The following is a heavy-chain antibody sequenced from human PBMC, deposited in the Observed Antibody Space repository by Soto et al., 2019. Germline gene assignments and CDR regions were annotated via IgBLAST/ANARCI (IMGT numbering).Heavy chain of an antibody. CDR3: ARDFGYSSSSSWFDP. D-gene: IGHD6-6*01. J-gene: IGHJ5*02. CDR1: GYTFTGYY. CDR2: INPNSGGT. V-gene: IGHV1-2*04. Sequence: ASVKVSFKASGYTFTGYYMHWVRQAPGQGLEWMGWINPNSGGTNYAQKFQGWVTMTRDTSISTAYMELSRLRSDDTAVYYCARDFGYSSSSSWFDPWGQGTLVTVSS.